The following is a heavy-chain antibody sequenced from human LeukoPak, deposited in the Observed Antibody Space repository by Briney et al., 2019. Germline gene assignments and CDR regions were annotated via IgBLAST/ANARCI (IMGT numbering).Heavy chain of an antibody. CDR3: ARESTMVRGVINWFDP. CDR2: INPNSGVT. Sequence: ASVKVSCKASGYTFTGYYMHWVRQAPGQGLEWMGWINPNSGVTDYAQNFQGRVTMTRDTSISTAYVELSRLRSDDTAVYYCARESTMVRGVINWFDPWGQGTLVTVSS. J-gene: IGHJ5*02. V-gene: IGHV1-2*02. CDR1: GYTFTGYY. D-gene: IGHD3-10*01.